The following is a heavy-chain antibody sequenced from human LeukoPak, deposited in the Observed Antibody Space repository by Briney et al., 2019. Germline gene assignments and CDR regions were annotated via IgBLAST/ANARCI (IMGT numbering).Heavy chain of an antibody. CDR2: IYSGGST. CDR3: ARGIAAAGEFDY. J-gene: IGHJ4*02. D-gene: IGHD6-13*01. Sequence: GGSLRLSCAASGFSVSNNYMSWVRQPPGKGLEWVSVIYSGGSTYYADSVKGRFTISRDNSKNTLYLQMNSLRAEDTAVYYCARGIAAAGEFDYWGQGTLVTVSS. V-gene: IGHV3-53*01. CDR1: GFSVSNNY.